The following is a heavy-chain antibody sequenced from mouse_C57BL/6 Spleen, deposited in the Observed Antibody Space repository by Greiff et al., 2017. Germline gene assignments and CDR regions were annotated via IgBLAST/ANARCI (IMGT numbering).Heavy chain of an antibody. V-gene: IGHV1-69*01. J-gene: IGHJ4*01. D-gene: IGHD4-1*01. CDR3: ARANSYARDD. Sequence: QVQLQQSGAELVMPGASVKLSCKASGSTFTSYWMHWVKQRPGPGLAWIGEIDPSDSYTHYNQKFKGKSTLTVDKSSSTAYRQLSSLTSEDSAVYYCARANSYARDDWGQGTSVTVSS. CDR2: IDPSDSYT. CDR1: GSTFTSYW.